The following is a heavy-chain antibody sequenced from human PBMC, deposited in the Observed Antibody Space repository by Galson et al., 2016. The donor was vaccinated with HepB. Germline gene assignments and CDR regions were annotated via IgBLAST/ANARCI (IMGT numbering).Heavy chain of an antibody. Sequence: SLRLSCAASTFTFRIDGMHWVRQAPGKRLEWAAAIWSDGDSKYYADSVKGRFTISRDNSKNMLYLQLNSLSAEDTAFYYCTKDTKLYSGSFVPVFDYWGQGTLVTVSS. CDR2: IWSDGDSK. CDR3: TKDTKLYSGSFVPVFDY. V-gene: IGHV3-33*06. CDR1: TFTFRIDG. J-gene: IGHJ4*02. D-gene: IGHD1-26*01.